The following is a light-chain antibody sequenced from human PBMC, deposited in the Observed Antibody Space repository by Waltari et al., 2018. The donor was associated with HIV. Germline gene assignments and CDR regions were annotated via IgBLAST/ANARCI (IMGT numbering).Light chain of an antibody. CDR1: SSNMGNDN. Sequence: QSVLTQPPSASGTPGQRVTISCSGSSSNMGNDNVYWYQQLPGTTPKLLISKNIPRPSGVPDRCAGSKSGTSAYLAISGLRSEDEADYYCVGWDASLSAYVFGAGTKVTVL. V-gene: IGLV1-47*01. CDR3: VGWDASLSAYV. CDR2: KNI. J-gene: IGLJ1*01.